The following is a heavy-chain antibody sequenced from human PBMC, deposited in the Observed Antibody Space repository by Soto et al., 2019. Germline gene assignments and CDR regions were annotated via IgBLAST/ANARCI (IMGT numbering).Heavy chain of an antibody. D-gene: IGHD3-16*02. CDR1: GGSISSYY. Sequence: SETLSLTCTVSGGSISSYYWSWIRQPPGKGLEWIGYIYYSGSTNYNPSLKSRVTISVDTSKNQFSLKLSSVTAADTAVYYCARAPRGKYSYTPYFDTWGQGNLVTVSS. J-gene: IGHJ4*02. CDR2: IYYSGST. V-gene: IGHV4-59*01. CDR3: ARAPRGKYSYTPYFDT.